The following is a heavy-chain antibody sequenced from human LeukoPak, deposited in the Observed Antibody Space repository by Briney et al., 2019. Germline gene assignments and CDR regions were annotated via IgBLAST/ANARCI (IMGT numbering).Heavy chain of an antibody. CDR1: GFTFDDYA. D-gene: IGHD3-22*01. Sequence: PGGSLRLSCAASGFTFDDYAMHWVRQVPGKGLEWVSGISWNSGNVGYADSVKGRFTISRDNAKNSLYLQMNSLRAEDTALYYCAKEGSSGSSSGLDYWGQGTLVTVSS. CDR2: ISWNSGNV. V-gene: IGHV3-9*01. CDR3: AKEGSSGSSSGLDY. J-gene: IGHJ4*02.